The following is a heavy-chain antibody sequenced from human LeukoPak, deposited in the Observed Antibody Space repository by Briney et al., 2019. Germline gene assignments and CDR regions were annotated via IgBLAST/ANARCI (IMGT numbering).Heavy chain of an antibody. CDR1: GFTFSSYA. J-gene: IGHJ4*02. Sequence: GGSLRLSCAASGFTFSSYAMNWVRQAPGKGLEWVSSISSSSYIYYADSVKGRFTISRDNAKNSLYLQMNSLRAEDTAVYYCARTYYDILTGYNPYFDYWGQGILVTVSS. CDR3: ARTYYDILTGYNPYFDY. D-gene: IGHD3-9*01. CDR2: ISSSSYI. V-gene: IGHV3-21*01.